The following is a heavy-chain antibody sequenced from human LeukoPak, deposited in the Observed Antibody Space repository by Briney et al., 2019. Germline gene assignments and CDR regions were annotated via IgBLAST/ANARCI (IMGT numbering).Heavy chain of an antibody. D-gene: IGHD6-13*01. CDR1: GFTFSSYG. CDR3: AKDSDELIAAAYNWFDP. CDR2: ISGSGGTT. Sequence: GGSLRLSCAASGFTFSSYGMSWVRQAPGKGLEWVSGISGSGGTTSYADSVKGRFTISRDHSKNTLSLQMNSLRAEDTAVYYCAKDSDELIAAAYNWFDPWGQGTLVTVSS. V-gene: IGHV3-23*01. J-gene: IGHJ5*02.